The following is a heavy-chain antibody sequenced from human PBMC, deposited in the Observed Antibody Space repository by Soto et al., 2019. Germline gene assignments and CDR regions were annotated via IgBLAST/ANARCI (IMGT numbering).Heavy chain of an antibody. CDR3: ARGYCSSNSCHNWFDS. CDR2: IYNTGST. J-gene: IGHJ5*01. CDR1: GGSISSGGLY. D-gene: IGHD2-2*01. Sequence: SETLSLTCTVSGGSISSGGLYWSWIRQHPGKGLEWIGYIYNTGSTYYNPSLKSRVTISVDTSKNQISLKLSSVTAADTAVYYCARGYCSSNSCHNWFDSWGQGTLVTV. V-gene: IGHV4-31*03.